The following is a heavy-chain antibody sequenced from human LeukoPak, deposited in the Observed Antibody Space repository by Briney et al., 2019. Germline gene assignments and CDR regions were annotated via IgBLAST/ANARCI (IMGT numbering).Heavy chain of an antibody. CDR2: ISAGGGGT. CDR1: GFTFTNYA. Sequence: GGSLRLSCAASGFTFTNYAMSWVRQAPGKGLEWVSSISAGGGGTYYADSVKGRFTISRDNSKNTLYLQMNSLRAEDTAVYYCAKGSQVVTAIHSLDYWGQGTLVTVSS. J-gene: IGHJ4*02. V-gene: IGHV3-23*01. CDR3: AKGSQVVTAIHSLDY. D-gene: IGHD2-21*02.